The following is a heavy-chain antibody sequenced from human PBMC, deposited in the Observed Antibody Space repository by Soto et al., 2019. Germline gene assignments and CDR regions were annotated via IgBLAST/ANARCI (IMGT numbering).Heavy chain of an antibody. D-gene: IGHD2-15*01. CDR1: GGSISSDY. CDR2: IYYSGST. CDR3: ARASRGGLWAYYYGMDV. J-gene: IGHJ6*02. V-gene: IGHV4-59*01. Sequence: QVQLQESGPGLVKPSETLSLTCTVSGGSISSDYWSWIRQPPGKGLEWIGYIYYSGSTNYNPSLKSRVTISVDTSKNQFSLKLSSVTAADTAVYYCARASRGGLWAYYYGMDVWGQGTTVTVSS.